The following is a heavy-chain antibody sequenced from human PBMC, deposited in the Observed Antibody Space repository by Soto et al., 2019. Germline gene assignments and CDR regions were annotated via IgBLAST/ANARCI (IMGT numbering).Heavy chain of an antibody. CDR2: IYSSRTT. D-gene: IGHD3-3*01. V-gene: IGHV4-59*01. CDR1: GDSITTDY. J-gene: IGHJ4*02. CDR3: ARAKAGYDFWSGRYSVLDYFDY. Sequence: PSETLSLTCTVSGDSITTDYWSWIRQPPGKGLEWIGYIYSSRTTNYSPSLESRVIMSRDTAKRQFSLKLRSVTAADTAGYYCARAKAGYDFWSGRYSVLDYFDYSGQGTLVTVSS.